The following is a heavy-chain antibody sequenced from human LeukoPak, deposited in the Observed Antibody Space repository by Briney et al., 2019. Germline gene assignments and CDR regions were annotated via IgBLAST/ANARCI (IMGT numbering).Heavy chain of an antibody. CDR3: ARVCDRWSGYSSGYYFDY. V-gene: IGHV1-2*02. CDR1: GYTFSGYN. J-gene: IGHJ4*02. CDR2: MNPNDGLT. Sequence: ASVKVSCKASGYTFSGYNMHWVRQAPGQGLEWMGSMNPNDGLTNYAQKFQGSVTMTRDTSISTAYMEMSRLRSDDTAVYYCARVCDRWSGYSSGYYFDYWGQGTLVTVSS. D-gene: IGHD3-3*01.